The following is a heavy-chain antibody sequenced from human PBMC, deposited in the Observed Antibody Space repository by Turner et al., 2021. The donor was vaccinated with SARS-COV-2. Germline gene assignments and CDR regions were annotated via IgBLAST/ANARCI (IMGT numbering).Heavy chain of an antibody. CDR1: GSTFSSHA. CDR3: AKAETYSSGWSGGRSYYYYYMDV. J-gene: IGHJ6*03. D-gene: IGHD6-19*01. Sequence: QVQLVESGGGVVQPGRALRRPCAASGSTFSSHAMHCARQAPGKGLEWVAVISYDGSNKYYADSVKGRFTISRDNSKNTLYLQMNSLRAEDTAVYYCAKAETYSSGWSGGRSYYYYYMDVWGKGTTVTVSS. CDR2: ISYDGSNK. V-gene: IGHV3-30*18.